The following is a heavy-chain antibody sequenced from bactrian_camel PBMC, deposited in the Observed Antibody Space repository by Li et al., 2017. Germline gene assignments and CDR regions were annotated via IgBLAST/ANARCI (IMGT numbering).Heavy chain of an antibody. CDR1: GYVYSSYC. CDR2: IEIGGGST. V-gene: IGHV3S25*01. J-gene: IGHJ4*01. CDR3: AASTPGSGVYCDILRGDKSFPY. D-gene: IGHD2*01. Sequence: QLVESGGGSVQAGGSLRLSCAAPGYVYSSYCMGWFRQAPGKDREGVATIEIGGGSTYYADSVKGRFTISQDAAKNVVYLQMNNLRPEDTAMYYCAASTPGSGVYCDILRGDKSFPYWGQGTQVTVS.